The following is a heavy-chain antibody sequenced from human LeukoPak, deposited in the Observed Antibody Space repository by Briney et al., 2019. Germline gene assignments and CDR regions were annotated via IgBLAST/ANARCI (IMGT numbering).Heavy chain of an antibody. D-gene: IGHD2-2*01. V-gene: IGHV3-30*18. J-gene: IGHJ4*02. Sequence: PGGSLRLSCAASGFIFSSYGMHWVRQAPGKGLEWVAVISYDGSNKYYADSVKGRFTISRDSSKNTLNLQMNSLRVEDTAVYYCAKDPRSSTRTYFDYWGQGTLVTVSS. CDR2: ISYDGSNK. CDR3: AKDPRSSTRTYFDY. CDR1: GFIFSSYG.